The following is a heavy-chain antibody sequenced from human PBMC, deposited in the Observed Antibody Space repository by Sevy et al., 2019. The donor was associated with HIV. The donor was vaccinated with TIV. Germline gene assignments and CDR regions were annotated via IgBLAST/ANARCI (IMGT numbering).Heavy chain of an antibody. CDR2: FDPTGGSR. V-gene: IGHV1-46*01. J-gene: IGHJ6*02. D-gene: IGHD1-26*01. Sequence: ASVKVSCKTSGYTFSTYYIHWVRQAPGQGLEWIGIFDPTGGSRSYAQRFQGRLTMTGDTSTSTAYMELSSLTSEDTAVYYCARDRDVSGNYLEYFYYAMDVWGQGTTVTVSS. CDR3: ARDRDVSGNYLEYFYYAMDV. CDR1: GYTFSTYY.